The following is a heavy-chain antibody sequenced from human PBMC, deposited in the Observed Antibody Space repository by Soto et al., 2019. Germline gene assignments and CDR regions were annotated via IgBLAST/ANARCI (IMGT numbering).Heavy chain of an antibody. V-gene: IGHV1-69*06. CDR3: ASLPDDSSGNDAFDI. Sequence: ASVKVSCKASGGTFSSYAISWVRRAPGQGLEWMGGIIPIFGTANYAQKFQGRVTITADKSTSTAYMELSSLRSEDTAVYYCASLPDDSSGNDAFDIWGQGTMVTVSS. J-gene: IGHJ3*02. CDR2: IIPIFGTA. CDR1: GGTFSSYA. D-gene: IGHD3-22*01.